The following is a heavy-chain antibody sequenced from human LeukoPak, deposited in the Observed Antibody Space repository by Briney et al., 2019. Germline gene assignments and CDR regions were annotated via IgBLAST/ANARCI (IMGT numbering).Heavy chain of an antibody. D-gene: IGHD3-10*01. CDR3: ARDDGSGSYSFDY. CDR2: ISSSSSYI. J-gene: IGHJ4*02. CDR1: GFTFSSYS. V-gene: IGHV3-21*01. Sequence: GGSLRLSRAASGFTFSSYSMNWVRQAPGKGLEWVSSISSSSSYIYYADSVKGRFTISRDNAKNSLYLQMNSLRAEDTAVYYCARDDGSGSYSFDYWDQGTLVTVSS.